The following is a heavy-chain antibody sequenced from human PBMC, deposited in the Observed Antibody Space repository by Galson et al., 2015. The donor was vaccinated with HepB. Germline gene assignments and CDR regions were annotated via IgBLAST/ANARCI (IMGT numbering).Heavy chain of an antibody. J-gene: IGHJ4*02. V-gene: IGHV5-51*01. CDR1: GYSFTSYW. CDR3: ATTRYCSGGSCYSSYFDY. Sequence: QSGAEVKKPGESLKISCKGSGYSFTSYWIGWVRQMPGKGLEWMGIIYPGDSDTRYSPSFQGQVTISADKSISTAYLQWSSLKASDTAMYYCATTRYCSGGSCYSSYFDYWGQGTLVTVSS. D-gene: IGHD2-15*01. CDR2: IYPGDSDT.